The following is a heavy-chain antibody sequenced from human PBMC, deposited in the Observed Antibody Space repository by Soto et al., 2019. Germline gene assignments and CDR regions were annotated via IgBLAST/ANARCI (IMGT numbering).Heavy chain of an antibody. CDR2: ISWNSGNL. CDR1: GFIFKNYA. D-gene: IGHD3-10*01. CDR3: AKAPVYGSGGWCDL. V-gene: IGHV3-9*01. Sequence: ESQLVESGGGLVQPGRSLRLSCEASGFIFKNYAMVWVRQGPGKGLEWVSSISWNSGNLDYGDSVKGRFTISRDNAKNSLYLQMNSLRTEDTAWYFCAKAPVYGSGGWCDLWGRGTLVTVSS. J-gene: IGHJ5*02.